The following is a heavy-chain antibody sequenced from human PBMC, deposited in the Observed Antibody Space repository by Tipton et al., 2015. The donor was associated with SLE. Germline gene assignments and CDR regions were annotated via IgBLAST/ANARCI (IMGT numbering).Heavy chain of an antibody. D-gene: IGHD2-15*01. V-gene: IGHV4-59*12. CDR3: ARDRGYCSGGSCLGLDY. CDR2: IYYSGST. J-gene: IGHJ4*02. Sequence: TLSLTCTVSSGSIRNYYWSWIRQPPGKGLEWIGYIYYSGSTNYNPSLKSRVTISVDTSKNQFSLKLTSVTAADTAVYYCARDRGYCSGGSCLGLDYWGQGTLVTVSS. CDR1: SGSIRNYY.